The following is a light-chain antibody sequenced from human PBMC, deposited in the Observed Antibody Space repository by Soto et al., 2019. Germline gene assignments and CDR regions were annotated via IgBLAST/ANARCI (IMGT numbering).Light chain of an antibody. CDR2: EVT. J-gene: IGLJ2*01. Sequence: QSALTQPASVSGSPGQSINISCTGTSSDVGTFDVVSWYQQHPGKAPKLMIYEVTKRPSGFSNRFSGSKSGNTASLTISGLQAEDEADYYCCSYAGSSTLIFGGGTQLTV. CDR3: CSYAGSSTLI. CDR1: SSDVGTFDV. V-gene: IGLV2-23*02.